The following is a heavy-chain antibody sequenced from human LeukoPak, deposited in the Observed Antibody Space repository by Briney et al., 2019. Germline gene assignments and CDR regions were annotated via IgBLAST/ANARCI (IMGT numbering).Heavy chain of an antibody. CDR2: ISYDGSNK. CDR3: ADLTY. D-gene: IGHD3-9*01. Sequence: GGSLRLSCAASGFTFSDYWMLWVRQAPGKGLEWVAVISYDGSNKYYADSVKGRFTISRDNSKNTLYLQMNSLRAEDTAVYYCADLTYWGQGTLVTVSS. V-gene: IGHV3-30*03. CDR1: GFTFSDYW. J-gene: IGHJ4*02.